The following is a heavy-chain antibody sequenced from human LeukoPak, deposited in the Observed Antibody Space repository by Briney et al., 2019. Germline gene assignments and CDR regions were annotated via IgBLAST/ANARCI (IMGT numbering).Heavy chain of an antibody. V-gene: IGHV3-74*01. J-gene: IGHJ4*02. CDR2: INSDGSST. CDR1: EFTFSSYW. D-gene: IGHD3-3*01. Sequence: VGSLRLSCAASEFTFSSYWMHWVRQAPGKGLVWVSRINSDGSSTSYADSVKGRFTISRDNAKNTLYLQMNSLRAEDTAVYYCARDSDDFWSGYSFDYWGQGTLVTVSS. CDR3: ARDSDDFWSGYSFDY.